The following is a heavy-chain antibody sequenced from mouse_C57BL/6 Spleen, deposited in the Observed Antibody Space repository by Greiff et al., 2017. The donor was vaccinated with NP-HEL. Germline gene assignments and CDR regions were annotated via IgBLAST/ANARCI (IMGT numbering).Heavy chain of an antibody. V-gene: IGHV1-59*01. CDR2: IDPSDSYT. CDR1: GYTFTSYW. CDR3: ARVGSSSFAY. D-gene: IGHD1-1*01. Sequence: QVQLQQPGAELVRPGTSVKLSCKASGYTFTSYWMHWVKQRPGQGLEWIGVIDPSDSYTNYNQKFKGKATLTVDTSSSTAYMQLSSLTSEDSAVYYCARVGSSSFAYWGQGTLVTVSA. J-gene: IGHJ3*01.